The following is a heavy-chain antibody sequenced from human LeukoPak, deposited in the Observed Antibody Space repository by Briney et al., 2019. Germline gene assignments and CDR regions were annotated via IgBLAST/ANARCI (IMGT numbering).Heavy chain of an antibody. V-gene: IGHV1-18*01. CDR2: ISAHSSNT. J-gene: IGHJ4*02. CDR1: GYIFTSYG. Sequence: GASVTVSCTTSGYIFTSYGISWVRQAPGQGPEWMGWISAHSSNTYYAQKFQGRVTMTSDTSTSTAYMELSSLRSDDTAVYYCARAFHTASGFDYWGQGTLVTVSS. CDR3: ARAFHTASGFDY. D-gene: IGHD2-2*02.